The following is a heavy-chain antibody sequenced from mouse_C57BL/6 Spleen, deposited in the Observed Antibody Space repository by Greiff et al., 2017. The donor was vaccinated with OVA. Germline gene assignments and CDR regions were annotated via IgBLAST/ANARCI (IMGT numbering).Heavy chain of an antibody. V-gene: IGHV1-81*01. CDR2: IYPRSGNT. D-gene: IGHD2-5*01. CDR1: GYTFTSYG. CDR3: ARGSNYGYAMDY. Sequence: QVQLKQSGAELARPGASVKLSCKASGYTFTSYGISWVKQRTGQGLEWIGEIYPRSGNTYYNEKFKGKATLTADKSSSTAYMELRSLTSEDSAVYFCARGSNYGYAMDYWGQGTSVTVSS. J-gene: IGHJ4*01.